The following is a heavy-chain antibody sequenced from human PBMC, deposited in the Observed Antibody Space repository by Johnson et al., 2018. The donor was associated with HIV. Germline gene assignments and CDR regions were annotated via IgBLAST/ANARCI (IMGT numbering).Heavy chain of an antibody. V-gene: IGHV3-33*06. CDR3: AKDLYSSSWTNDAFDI. Sequence: QVHLVESGGGVVQPGRSLRVSCAASGFTFSSYGMHWVRQAPGKGLEWVAVIWYDGSNRYYADSVKGRFTISRDNSKNTLYLQMNRLRAEDTAVYYCAKDLYSSSWTNDAFDIWGQGTMVTVSS. J-gene: IGHJ3*02. CDR1: GFTFSSYG. CDR2: IWYDGSNR. D-gene: IGHD6-13*01.